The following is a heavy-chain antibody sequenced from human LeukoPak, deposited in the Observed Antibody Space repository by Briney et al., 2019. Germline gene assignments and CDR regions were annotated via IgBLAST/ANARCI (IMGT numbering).Heavy chain of an antibody. Sequence: GGSLRLSCAASGFTFSSYGMHWVRQAPGKGLEWVAVISYDGSNKYYADSVKGRFTISRDNSKNTLYLQMNSLRAKDTAVYYCAKGKGGGQWLVDWGQGTLVTVSS. D-gene: IGHD6-19*01. J-gene: IGHJ4*02. CDR2: ISYDGSNK. CDR3: AKGKGGGQWLVD. V-gene: IGHV3-30*18. CDR1: GFTFSSYG.